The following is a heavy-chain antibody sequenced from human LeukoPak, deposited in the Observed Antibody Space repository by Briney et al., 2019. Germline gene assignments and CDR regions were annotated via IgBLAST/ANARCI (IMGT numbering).Heavy chain of an antibody. CDR3: ARGAWIQLWFDAFDI. J-gene: IGHJ3*02. CDR2: INGDGSRT. D-gene: IGHD5-18*01. Sequence: GGSLRLSCAVSGFTFSSYWMHWVRQAPGKGLVWVSRINGDGSRTTYADSVKGRFTISRDNAKNTLDLQMNSLRAEDTAVYYCARGAWIQLWFDAFDIWGQGTMVTVSS. CDR1: GFTFSSYW. V-gene: IGHV3-74*01.